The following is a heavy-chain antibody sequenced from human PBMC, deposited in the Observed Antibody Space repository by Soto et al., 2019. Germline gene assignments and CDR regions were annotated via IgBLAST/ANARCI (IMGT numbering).Heavy chain of an antibody. CDR2: IYYSGST. CDR3: ARGNWNWFDP. J-gene: IGHJ5*02. D-gene: IGHD1-1*01. Sequence: SETLSLTCTVSGGSISSGGYYWSWIRQHPGKGLEWIGYIYYSGSTYYNPSLKSRVTISVDTSKNQFSLKLSSVTAADTAVYYCARGNWNWFDPWGQGTLVTVSS. V-gene: IGHV4-31*03. CDR1: GGSISSGGYY.